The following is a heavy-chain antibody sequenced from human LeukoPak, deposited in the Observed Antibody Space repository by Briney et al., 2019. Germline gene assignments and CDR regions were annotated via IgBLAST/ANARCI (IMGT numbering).Heavy chain of an antibody. J-gene: IGHJ4*02. D-gene: IGHD6-19*01. CDR1: GFTFSSYA. CDR3: AKARRYISDLDY. Sequence: GGSLRLSCAASGFTFSSYALSWVRQTPGKGLEWVSAITASGGNSYYTDSVKGRFTISRDISKSTLYLQLNSLRAEDTAVYYCAKARRYISDLDYWGQGTLVTVSS. CDR2: ITASGGNS. V-gene: IGHV3-23*01.